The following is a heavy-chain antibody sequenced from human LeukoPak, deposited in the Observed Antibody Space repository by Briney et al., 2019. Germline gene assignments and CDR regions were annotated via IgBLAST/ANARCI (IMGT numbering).Heavy chain of an antibody. D-gene: IGHD3-10*01. V-gene: IGHV4-30-2*01. J-gene: IGHJ5*02. CDR1: GYAIISVGFS. CDR3: ARSREASGLFSS. CDR2: IYDRGPA. Sequence: SETLSLTCTVSGYAIISVGFSWSWLRQPPGKGLEGIGCIYDRGPAHYNPSLKSRFTISVDRPKNQFFLNVTSLTAAATAVYYCARSREASGLFSSWGQGTLVVVSS.